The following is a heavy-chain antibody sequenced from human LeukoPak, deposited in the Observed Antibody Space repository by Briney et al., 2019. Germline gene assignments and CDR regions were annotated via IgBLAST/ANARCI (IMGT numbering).Heavy chain of an antibody. CDR3: ARDGRSLDYGGNSGGVDY. V-gene: IGHV1-2*02. D-gene: IGHD4-23*01. CDR1: GYTFTGYY. CDR2: INPNSGGT. Sequence: ASVKVSCKASGYTFTGYYMHWVRQAPGQGLEWMGWINPNSGGTNYAQKFQGRVTMTRDTSISTAYMELSRLRSDDTAVYYSARDGRSLDYGGNSGGVDYWGQGTLVTVSS. J-gene: IGHJ4*02.